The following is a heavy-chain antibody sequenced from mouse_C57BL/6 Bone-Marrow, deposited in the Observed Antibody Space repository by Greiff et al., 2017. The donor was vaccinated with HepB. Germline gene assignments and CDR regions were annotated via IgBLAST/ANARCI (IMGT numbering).Heavy chain of an antibody. J-gene: IGHJ2*01. D-gene: IGHD1-1*01. V-gene: IGHV1-82*01. CDR2: IYPGDGDT. Sequence: QVQLQQPGPELVKPGASVKISCKASGYAFSSSWMNWVKQRPGKGLEWIGRIYPGDGDTNYNGKFKGKATLTADKSSSTAYMQLSSLTSEDSAVYVCARRDYYGSSLDYWGQGTTLTVSS. CDR3: ARRDYYGSSLDY. CDR1: GYAFSSSW.